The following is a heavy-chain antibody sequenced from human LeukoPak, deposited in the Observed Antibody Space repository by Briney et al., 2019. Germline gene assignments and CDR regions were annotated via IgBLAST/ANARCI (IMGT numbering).Heavy chain of an antibody. V-gene: IGHV3-23*01. CDR1: GFTFSSYA. Sequence: PGGSLRLSCAASGFTFSSYAMSWVRQAPGKGLEWVSSISGSGGSTYYADSVKGRFTISRDNAKNSLYLQMNSLRAEDTAVYYCARTGLYDFWSGYYTTENYYYYGMDVWGQGTTVTVSS. D-gene: IGHD3-3*01. CDR3: ARTGLYDFWSGYYTTENYYYYGMDV. J-gene: IGHJ6*02. CDR2: ISGSGGST.